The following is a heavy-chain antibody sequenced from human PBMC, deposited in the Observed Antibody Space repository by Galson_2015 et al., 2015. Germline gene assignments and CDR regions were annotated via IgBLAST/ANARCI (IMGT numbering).Heavy chain of an antibody. CDR1: GFTFSTYA. J-gene: IGHJ4*02. V-gene: IGHV3-23*01. CDR3: AKGYNSGWYYFDY. Sequence: SLRLSCAASGFTFSTYAMSWVRQALGKGLEWVSGVCGSGGSTNYADSVKGRFTISRDNSKNTLYLQMDSLRAEDTAVYYCAKGYNSGWYYFDYWGQGTLVTVSS. D-gene: IGHD6-19*01. CDR2: VCGSGGST.